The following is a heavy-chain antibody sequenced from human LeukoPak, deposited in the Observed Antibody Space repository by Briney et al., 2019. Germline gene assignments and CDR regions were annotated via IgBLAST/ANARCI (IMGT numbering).Heavy chain of an antibody. J-gene: IGHJ4*02. CDR2: ISYSRSS. CDR1: GGSISSYY. Sequence: PSETLSLTCTVSGGSISSYYWSWIRQPPGKALEWIGFISYSRSSNYNPSLKSRVTTSLDTSKNQFALKLSSVTAADTAVYYCARHRDCSNGICYLSYFDAWGQGTLVTVSS. V-gene: IGHV4-59*08. D-gene: IGHD2-8*01. CDR3: ARHRDCSNGICYLSYFDA.